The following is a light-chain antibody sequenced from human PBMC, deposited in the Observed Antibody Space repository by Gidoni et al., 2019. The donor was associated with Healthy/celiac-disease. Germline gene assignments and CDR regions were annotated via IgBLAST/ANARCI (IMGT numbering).Light chain of an antibody. V-gene: IGLV1-44*01. Sequence: QSVLTQPPSASGTPGPRVTIACSGSSSNIGSNTVNWYQQLPGTAPKLLIYSNNQRPSGVPDRFSGSKSGTSDSLAISGLESEDEAEYYCAAWDDSLNGVVFGGGTKLTVL. CDR2: SNN. CDR3: AAWDDSLNGVV. CDR1: SSNIGSNT. J-gene: IGLJ2*01.